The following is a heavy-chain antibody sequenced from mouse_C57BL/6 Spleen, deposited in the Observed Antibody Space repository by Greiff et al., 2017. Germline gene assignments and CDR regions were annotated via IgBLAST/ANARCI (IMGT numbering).Heavy chain of an antibody. CDR1: GFTFSDYG. CDR2: ISSGSSTI. CDR3: ARRDGSSFYAMDY. D-gene: IGHD1-1*01. Sequence: EVMLVESGGGLVKPGGSLKLSCAASGFTFSDYGMHWVRQAPEKGLEWVAYISSGSSTIYYADTVKGRFTISRDNAKNTLFLQMTSLRSEDTAMYYCARRDGSSFYAMDYWGQGTSVTVSS. J-gene: IGHJ4*01. V-gene: IGHV5-17*01.